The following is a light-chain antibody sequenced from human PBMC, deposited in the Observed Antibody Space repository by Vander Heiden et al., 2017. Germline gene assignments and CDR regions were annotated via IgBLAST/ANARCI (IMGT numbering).Light chain of an antibody. V-gene: IGLV3-19*01. CDR2: GKN. J-gene: IGLJ2*01. CDR3: NSRDSSGNHLRVV. Sequence: SSELTQDPAVSLALGQTVRITCQGDSLRSYYASWYQQKQGQAPVLVIYGKNNRPSGIPDRFSGSSSENTASLTITGAQAEDEADYYCNSRDSSGNHLRVVFGGGTKLTVL. CDR1: SLRSYY.